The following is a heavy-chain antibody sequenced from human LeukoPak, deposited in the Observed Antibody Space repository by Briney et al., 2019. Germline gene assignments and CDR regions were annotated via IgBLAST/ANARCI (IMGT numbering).Heavy chain of an antibody. Sequence: PSETLSLTCTVSGGSISSGSYYWGWIRQPPGKGLEWIGVISYSGSTYYNPSLKSRVTISVDTSKNQFSLKLTSVTAADTAVYYCGRVILGEAKSPIDCWGQGTLVTVSS. V-gene: IGHV4-39*01. CDR1: GGSISSGSYY. CDR3: GRVILGEAKSPIDC. CDR2: ISYSGST. J-gene: IGHJ4*02. D-gene: IGHD3-10*01.